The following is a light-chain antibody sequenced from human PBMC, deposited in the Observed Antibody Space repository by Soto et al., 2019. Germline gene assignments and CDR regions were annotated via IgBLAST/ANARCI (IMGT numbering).Light chain of an antibody. Sequence: QSVLTQSPSASASLGASVKLTCTLSSGHSSYAIAWHQQQPEKGPRYLMKLNSDGSHSQGDGIPDRFSGSSSGAERYLTISSLQSEDEADYYCQTWGTGPCVFGGGTKVTVL. V-gene: IGLV4-69*01. CDR2: LNSDGSH. J-gene: IGLJ3*02. CDR1: SGHSSYA. CDR3: QTWGTGPCV.